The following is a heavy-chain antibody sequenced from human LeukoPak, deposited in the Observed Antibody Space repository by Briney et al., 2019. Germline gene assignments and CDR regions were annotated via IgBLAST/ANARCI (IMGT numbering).Heavy chain of an antibody. CDR3: ARVLLAAAGTEYPYYFDY. D-gene: IGHD6-13*01. Sequence: GGSLRLSCAASGFTFSSYWMSWVRQAPGKGLEWAANIKQDGSEKYYVDSVKGRFTISRDNAKNSLYLQMNSLRAEDTAVYYCARVLLAAAGTEYPYYFDYWGQGTLVTVSS. J-gene: IGHJ4*02. CDR1: GFTFSSYW. CDR2: IKQDGSEK. V-gene: IGHV3-7*01.